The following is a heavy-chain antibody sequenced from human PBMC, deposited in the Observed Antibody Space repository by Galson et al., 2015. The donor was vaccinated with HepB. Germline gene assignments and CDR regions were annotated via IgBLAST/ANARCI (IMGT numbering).Heavy chain of an antibody. CDR3: AREGGE. CDR2: ISHDGTDK. V-gene: IGHV3-30*04. Sequence: PRLSCAASGFTFSTYRLHWFRQAPGKGLEWVAVISHDGTDKYYAKSLEGRFTVSRDNSRSTLYLEMNSLRPDDTAIYYCAREGGEWGQGTLVTVSS. D-gene: IGHD3-10*01. CDR1: GFTFSTYR. J-gene: IGHJ1*01.